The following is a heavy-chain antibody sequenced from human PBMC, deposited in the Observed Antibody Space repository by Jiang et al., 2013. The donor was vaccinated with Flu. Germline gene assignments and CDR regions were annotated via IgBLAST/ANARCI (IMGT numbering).Heavy chain of an antibody. J-gene: IGHJ6*02. CDR1: GGSISSYY. V-gene: IGHV4-59*08. D-gene: IGHD1-26*01. Sequence: GSGLVKPSETLSLTCAVSGGSISSYYWSWIRQPPGKGLEWIAYINYSGSTNYNPSLKSRVTISVDTSKNQFSLKLTSVTAADTAVYYCARLVQSGRYWGGGYYGMDVWGQGTTVT. CDR3: ARLVQSGRYWGGGYYGMDV. CDR2: INYSGST.